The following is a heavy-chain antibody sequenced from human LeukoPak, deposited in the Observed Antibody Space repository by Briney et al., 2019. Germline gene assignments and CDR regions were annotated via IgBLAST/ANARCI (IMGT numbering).Heavy chain of an antibody. Sequence: GGSLRLSCAASGFTFSSYSMNWVRQAPGKGLEWVSYISSSSSTIYYADSVKGRFTISRDNAKNSLYLQMNSLRAEDTAVYYCARDHCSGGSCAHRLNYYYYGMDVWGQGTTVTVSS. D-gene: IGHD2-15*01. V-gene: IGHV3-48*04. CDR2: ISSSSSTI. J-gene: IGHJ6*02. CDR3: ARDHCSGGSCAHRLNYYYYGMDV. CDR1: GFTFSSYS.